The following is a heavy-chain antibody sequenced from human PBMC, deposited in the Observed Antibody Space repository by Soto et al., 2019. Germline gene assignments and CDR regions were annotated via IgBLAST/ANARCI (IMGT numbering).Heavy chain of an antibody. D-gene: IGHD4-17*01. CDR2: ISTYSGDT. CDR3: GRQHGPTASDNWFDP. V-gene: IGHV1-18*01. J-gene: IGHJ5*02. CDR1: GYTFFTYD. Sequence: QVYLVQSGVEVKTPGASVKVSCQASGYTFFTYDISWVRQAPGQGLEWMGWISTYSGDTKYAQKFQGRVTMTTDTSRTTAYMKLRSLRSGDTAVFYCGRQHGPTASDNWFDPWGEGTLVTVSA.